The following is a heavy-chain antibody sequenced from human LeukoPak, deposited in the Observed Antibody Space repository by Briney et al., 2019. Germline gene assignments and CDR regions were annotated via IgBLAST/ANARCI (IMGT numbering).Heavy chain of an antibody. CDR1: GGSISSYY. D-gene: IGHD4-23*01. V-gene: IGHV4-59*01. Sequence: PSETLSLTCTVSGGSISSYYWSWLRQPPGKGLAWIGYIYYSGSTNYNPSLKSRVTISVDTSKNQFSLKLSSVTAADTAVYYCARDVLYGGADFDYWGQGALVTVSS. CDR3: ARDVLYGGADFDY. CDR2: IYYSGST. J-gene: IGHJ4*02.